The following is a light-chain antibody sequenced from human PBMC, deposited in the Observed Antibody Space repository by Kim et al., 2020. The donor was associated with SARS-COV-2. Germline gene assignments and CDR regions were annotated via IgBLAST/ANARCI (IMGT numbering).Light chain of an antibody. CDR3: QVWDRTSGHVV. CDR1: DIGSKS. CDR2: NDT. Sequence: SYELTQPPSVSVAPGKTARITCGGNDIGSKSVHWYQQKPGQAPVLVMHNDTDRPSGIPERFSGSNSGTTATLTMSRVEAGDEADYYCQVWDRTSGHVVFGGGTQLTVL. V-gene: IGLV3-21*04. J-gene: IGLJ2*01.